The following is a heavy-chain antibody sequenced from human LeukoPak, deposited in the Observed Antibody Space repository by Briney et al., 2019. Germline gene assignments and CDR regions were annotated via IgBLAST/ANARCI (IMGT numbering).Heavy chain of an antibody. V-gene: IGHV4-39*01. Sequence: SETLSLTCIVSGDSISSSSYYWGWVRQPPGKGLEWIGSIFSGSTYYNPSLKSRVTISLNTSRNQLSLNLSSVTAADTAVYYCARQGERPGISAYWGQGTLVTVSS. CDR1: GDSISSSSYY. D-gene: IGHD1-26*01. J-gene: IGHJ4*02. CDR2: IFSGST. CDR3: ARQGERPGISAY.